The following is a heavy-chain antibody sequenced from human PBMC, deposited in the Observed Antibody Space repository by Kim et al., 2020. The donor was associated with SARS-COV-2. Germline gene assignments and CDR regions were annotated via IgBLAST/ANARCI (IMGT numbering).Heavy chain of an antibody. D-gene: IGHD3-22*01. CDR1: GFTFSTYS. Sequence: GGSLRLSCAASGFTFSTYSMTWVRQAPGKGLEWVSYTTGNSGIIHYADSVKGRFTISRDNSKNSLFLQMNSLRADDTAVYYCVRAGHYDSSGYLRDFDY. J-gene: IGHJ4*01. CDR3: VRAGHYDSSGYLRDFDY. CDR2: TTGNSGII. V-gene: IGHV3-48*04.